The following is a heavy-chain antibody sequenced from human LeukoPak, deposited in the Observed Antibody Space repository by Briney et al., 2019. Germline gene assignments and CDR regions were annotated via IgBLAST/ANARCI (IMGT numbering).Heavy chain of an antibody. CDR1: GSTFSTYS. CDR3: AQNFYDSSGLDFDY. CDR2: ISSSSNYI. J-gene: IGHJ4*02. V-gene: IGHV3-21*01. Sequence: PGGSLRLSCVASGSTFSTYSMNWVRQAPGKGLEWVSSISSSSNYIYYADSVKGRFTISRDNAKNSLYLQMNSLRAADTAVYYCAQNFYDSSGLDFDYWGQGTLVTV. D-gene: IGHD3-22*01.